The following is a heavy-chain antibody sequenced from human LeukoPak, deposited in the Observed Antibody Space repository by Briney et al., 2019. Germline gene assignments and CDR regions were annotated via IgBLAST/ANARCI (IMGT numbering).Heavy chain of an antibody. CDR3: ARADCSSTSCYGLDV. J-gene: IGHJ6*02. CDR2: IYYSGST. D-gene: IGHD2-2*01. Sequence: PSETLSLTCTVSGGSISSSSYYWGWIRQPPGKGLEWIGSIYYSGSTYYNPSLKSRVTISVDTSKNQFSLKLSSVTAADTAVYYCARADCSSTSCYGLDVWGQGTTVTVSS. V-gene: IGHV4-39*07. CDR1: GGSISSSSYY.